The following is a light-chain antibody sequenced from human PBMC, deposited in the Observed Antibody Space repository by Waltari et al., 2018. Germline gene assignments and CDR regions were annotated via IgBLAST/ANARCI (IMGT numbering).Light chain of an antibody. CDR3: QQSSTWT. Sequence: DIQMTQSPSALSASVGDRVTISCRASQTMSSDLNWYQQKPGTAPKVLIYAVSNLQSGVPSRFSGSGSDTDFTLTISSLQPEDSATYYCQQSSTWTFGQGTKVEIK. CDR2: AVS. J-gene: IGKJ1*01. V-gene: IGKV1-39*01. CDR1: QTMSSD.